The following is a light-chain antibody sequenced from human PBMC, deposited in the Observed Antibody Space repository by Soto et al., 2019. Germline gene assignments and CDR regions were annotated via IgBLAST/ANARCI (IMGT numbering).Light chain of an antibody. V-gene: IGKV1-33*01. CDR1: QDINKN. CDR3: QQYESIPIT. J-gene: IGKJ5*01. CDR2: DAS. Sequence: DIQMTQSPSSLSASVGDRVTITCQASQDINKNLIWYQQKPGKAPKLLIYDASDLETGVPSRFSGSGSGTGFTFTISSLQPEDFAPYYCQQYESIPITLGQGTLLEIK.